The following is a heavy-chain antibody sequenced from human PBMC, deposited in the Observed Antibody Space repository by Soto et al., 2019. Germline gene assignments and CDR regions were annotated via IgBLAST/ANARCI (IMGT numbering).Heavy chain of an antibody. CDR2: IYYSGRT. V-gene: IGHV4-59*01. J-gene: IGHJ5*02. CDR1: GGSISTYY. Sequence: QLQLQESGPGLVKPSETLSLTCTVSGGSISTYYWNWIRQPPGKGLEWIGDIYYSGRTNYNPSLMSRVAISVDMSKNQFSLNLSSVTPADTAVYYCARGRGYSGQRRGWFDPWGQGTLVTVSS. CDR3: ARGRGYSGQRRGWFDP. D-gene: IGHD5-12*01.